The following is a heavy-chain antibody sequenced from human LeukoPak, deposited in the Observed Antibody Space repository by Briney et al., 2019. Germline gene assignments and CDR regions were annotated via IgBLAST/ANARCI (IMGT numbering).Heavy chain of an antibody. Sequence: GEPLKISCKGSGYSFTSYWIGWMRQMPGKGLEWMGISYPGDSDTRYSPSFQGQVTISADKSISTAYLQWSSLKASDTAMYYCASLSGSYYRGAFDIWGQGTMVTVSS. CDR3: ASLSGSYYRGAFDI. CDR2: SYPGDSDT. V-gene: IGHV5-51*01. J-gene: IGHJ3*02. D-gene: IGHD1-26*01. CDR1: GYSFTSYW.